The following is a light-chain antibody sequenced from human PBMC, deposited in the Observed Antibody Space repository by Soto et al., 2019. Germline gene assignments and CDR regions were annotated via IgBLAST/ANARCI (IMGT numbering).Light chain of an antibody. Sequence: EIVMTQSPATLSVSPGERATISCRASQSVSSNLAWYQQKPGQAPRLLIYGASTRATGISARFSGSGSGTEFTLTISSLQSEDFAVYYCQQYNNWPQTFGQGTKVEIK. CDR1: QSVSSN. CDR2: GAS. V-gene: IGKV3-15*01. J-gene: IGKJ1*01. CDR3: QQYNNWPQT.